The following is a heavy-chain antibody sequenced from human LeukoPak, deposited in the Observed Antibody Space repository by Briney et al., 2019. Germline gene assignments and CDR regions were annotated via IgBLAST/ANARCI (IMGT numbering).Heavy chain of an antibody. CDR3: ARDSGSYYNY. CDR1: GFTFSSYS. Sequence: GGSLRLSCAASGFTFSSYSMNWVRQAPGKGLEWVANIKQDGSEKYYVDSVKGRFTISRDNAKNSLYLQMNSLRAEDTAVYYCARDSGSYYNYWGQGTLVTVFS. V-gene: IGHV3-7*01. J-gene: IGHJ4*02. CDR2: IKQDGSEK. D-gene: IGHD1-26*01.